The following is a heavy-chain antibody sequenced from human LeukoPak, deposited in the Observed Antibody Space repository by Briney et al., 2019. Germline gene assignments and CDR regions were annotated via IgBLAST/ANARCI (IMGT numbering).Heavy chain of an antibody. V-gene: IGHV1-2*02. J-gene: IGHJ5*02. CDR2: INPNSGST. CDR3: AREGFTP. CDR1: GYTFTGYY. Sequence: ASVKVSCTASGYTFTGYYMHWVRQAPGQGLEWMGWINPNSGSTNYAQKFQGRVTMTRDTSISTAYMELSSLRSDDTAVYYCAREGFTPWGQGTLVTVSS.